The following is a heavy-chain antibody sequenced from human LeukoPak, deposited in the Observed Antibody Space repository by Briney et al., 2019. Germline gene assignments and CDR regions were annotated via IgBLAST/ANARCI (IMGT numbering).Heavy chain of an antibody. V-gene: IGHV5-51*01. Sequence: GESLKISCQGSGYSFADYWIGWVRQIPGKGLEWMGLIYPGDSNTKYSPSFQGQVTISVDKSISTAYLQWNSLKASDTAMYYCVRHQANFRWSLFDNWGQGTLVTVSS. CDR1: GYSFADYW. CDR2: IYPGDSNT. D-gene: IGHD4/OR15-4a*01. CDR3: VRHQANFRWSLFDN. J-gene: IGHJ4*02.